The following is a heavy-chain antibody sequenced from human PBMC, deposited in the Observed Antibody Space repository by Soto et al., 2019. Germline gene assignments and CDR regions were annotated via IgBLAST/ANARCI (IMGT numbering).Heavy chain of an antibody. V-gene: IGHV3-23*01. D-gene: IGHD6-6*01. Sequence: PGGSLRLSCAASGFTFSSYAMGWVRQAPGKGLEWVSAISGSGGSTYYADSVKGRFTISRDNSKNTLYLQMNSLRAEDTAVYYCAKSIAARPYYGMDVWGQGTTVTVSS. CDR2: ISGSGGST. CDR1: GFTFSSYA. CDR3: AKSIAARPYYGMDV. J-gene: IGHJ6*02.